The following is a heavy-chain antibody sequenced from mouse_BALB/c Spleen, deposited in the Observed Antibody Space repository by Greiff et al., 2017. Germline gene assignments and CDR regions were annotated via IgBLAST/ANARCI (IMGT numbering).Heavy chain of an antibody. V-gene: IGHV5-6-5*01. CDR2: ISSGGST. CDR3: ARGGTTVQSGAWFAY. Sequence: EVKLVESGGGLVKPGGSLKLSCAASGFTFSSYAMSWVRQTPEKRLEWVASISSGGSTYYPDSVKGRFTISRDNARNILYLQMSSLRSEDTAMYYCARGGTTVQSGAWFAYWGQGTLVTVSA. D-gene: IGHD1-1*01. J-gene: IGHJ3*01. CDR1: GFTFSSYA.